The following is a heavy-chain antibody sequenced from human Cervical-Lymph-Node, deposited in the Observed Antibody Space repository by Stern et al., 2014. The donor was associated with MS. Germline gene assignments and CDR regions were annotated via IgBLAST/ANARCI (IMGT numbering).Heavy chain of an antibody. V-gene: IGHV1-69*01. CDR2: IIPICVTA. J-gene: IGHJ6*02. CDR3: VRSNYEVGNGFYHYAMDV. Sequence: QVQLVQSGAEVKKPGSSVKVSCKASGGTFSSYAISWVRQAPGQGLEWIGWIIPICVTANYAQKLHARVTITADGSTSAAYMELSNLRSEDTAVYFCVRSNYEVGNGFYHYAMDVWGQGTTVIVSS. D-gene: IGHD3-3*01. CDR1: GGTFSSYA.